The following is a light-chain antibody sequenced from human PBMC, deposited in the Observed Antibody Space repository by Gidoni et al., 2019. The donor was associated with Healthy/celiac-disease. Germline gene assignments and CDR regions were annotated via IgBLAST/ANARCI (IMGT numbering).Light chain of an antibody. J-gene: IGKJ1*01. CDR2: GAS. V-gene: IGKV3-15*01. CDR3: QQYNNWPV. Sequence: LLMTQSPATLSVSPGERATLSCSASQSVSSNLAWYQQKPGQAPRILIYGASTRATGIPARFSGSGSGTEFTLTISSLQSEDFAVYYCQQYNNWPVFGQGTKVEIK. CDR1: QSVSSN.